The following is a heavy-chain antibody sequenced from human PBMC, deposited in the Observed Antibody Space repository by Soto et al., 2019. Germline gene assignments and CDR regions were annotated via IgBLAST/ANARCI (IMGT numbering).Heavy chain of an antibody. Sequence: GGSLRLSCAASGFTFSGYAMSWVRQAPGKGLEWVSAISGSGGSTYYADSVKGRFTISRDNSKNTLYLQMNSLRAEDTAVYYCAKGQTVVVAATLLGDYYYYGMDVWGQGTTVTVSS. V-gene: IGHV3-23*01. CDR1: GFTFSGYA. J-gene: IGHJ6*02. CDR3: AKGQTVVVAATLLGDYYYYGMDV. D-gene: IGHD2-15*01. CDR2: ISGSGGST.